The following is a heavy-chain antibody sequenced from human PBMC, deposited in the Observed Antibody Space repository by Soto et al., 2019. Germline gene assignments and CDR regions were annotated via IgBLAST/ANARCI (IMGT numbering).Heavy chain of an antibody. CDR3: GGGSPPIWGGGNCFRLDSPFHP. V-gene: IGHV1-69*01. J-gene: IGHJ5*02. CDR1: GVTFSTSG. CDR2: IIPLFGTP. D-gene: IGHD3-16*01. Sequence: QVQLVQSGAEVKKPGSSLKVSCKTSGVTFSTSGISWVRQGPGQGLEWMGGIIPLFGTPKYARKFQGRVSITADHSATTAYRELSGLILGVTGLFFGGGGSPPIWGGGNCFRLDSPFHPWGQGSQVVVSS.